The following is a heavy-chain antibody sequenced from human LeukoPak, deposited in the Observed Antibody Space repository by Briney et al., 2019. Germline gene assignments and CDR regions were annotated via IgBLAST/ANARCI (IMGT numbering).Heavy chain of an antibody. CDR1: GFTFSSYG. CDR2: ISYDGSNK. CDR3: AKEYSSSWYVSIFYYYGMDV. Sequence: GGSLRLSCAASGFTFSSYGMHWVRQAPGKGLEWVAVISYDGSNKYYADSVKGRFTISGDNSKNTLYLQMNSLRAEDTAVYYCAKEYSSSWYVSIFYYYGMDVWGQGTTVTVSS. J-gene: IGHJ6*02. D-gene: IGHD6-13*01. V-gene: IGHV3-30*18.